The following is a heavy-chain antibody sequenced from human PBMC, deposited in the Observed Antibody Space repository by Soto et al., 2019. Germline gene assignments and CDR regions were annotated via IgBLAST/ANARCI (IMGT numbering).Heavy chain of an antibody. J-gene: IGHJ4*02. D-gene: IGHD4-17*01. Sequence: PSETLSLTCSVPCGFMMSTNYYWAWIRQPAGKGVEWIVSIFFSGIPDHNPSRQSRVTILVCTSKNQFSLKLSSVTAAYTAVYFCARQVGDYYFDYWGPGTLVTVSS. V-gene: IGHV4-39*01. CDR1: CGFMMSTNYY. CDR2: IFFSGIP. CDR3: ARQVGDYYFDY.